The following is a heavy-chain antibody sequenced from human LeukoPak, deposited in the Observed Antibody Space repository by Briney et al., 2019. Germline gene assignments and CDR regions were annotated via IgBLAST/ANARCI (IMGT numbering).Heavy chain of an antibody. CDR1: GFTFSSYG. D-gene: IGHD3-10*02. V-gene: IGHV3-48*03. J-gene: IGHJ6*04. CDR3: AELGTTMIGGV. CDR2: ISSSGSTI. Sequence: GGSLRLSCAASGFTFSSYGMNWVRQAPGKGLEWVSYISSSGSTIYYADSVKGRFTISRDNAKNSLYLQMNSLRAEDTAVYYCAELGTTMIGGVWGKGTTVTISS.